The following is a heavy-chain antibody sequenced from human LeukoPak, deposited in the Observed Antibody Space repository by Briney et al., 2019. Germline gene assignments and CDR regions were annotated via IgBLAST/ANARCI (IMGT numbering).Heavy chain of an antibody. J-gene: IGHJ4*02. V-gene: IGHV3-74*01. CDR2: IINDGSST. CDR1: GFNFKNYW. D-gene: IGHD5-24*01. Sequence: GGSLRLSCAASGFNFKNYWMHRVRQAPGKGLEWVSRIINDGSSTTYADSVKSRFTISRDNAKDTLYLQMNSLRVEDTAVYYCARVADGDKYGGRDYWGQGALVIVSS. CDR3: ARVADGDKYGGRDY.